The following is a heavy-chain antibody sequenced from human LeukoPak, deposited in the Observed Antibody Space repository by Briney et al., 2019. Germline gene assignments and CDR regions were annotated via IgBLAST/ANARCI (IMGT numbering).Heavy chain of an antibody. CDR2: ISSSSSYI. CDR3: ARSYDYVWGNYRYDFDY. CDR1: GFTFSTYT. D-gene: IGHD3-16*02. Sequence: GGSLRLSCAASGFTFSTYTMHWVRQAPGKGLEWVSSISSSSSYIYYTDSVKCRFTVSRDNAKNSLYLQMNSLRAEDTAVYYCARSYDYVWGNYRYDFDYWGQGTLVTVSS. J-gene: IGHJ4*02. V-gene: IGHV3-21*01.